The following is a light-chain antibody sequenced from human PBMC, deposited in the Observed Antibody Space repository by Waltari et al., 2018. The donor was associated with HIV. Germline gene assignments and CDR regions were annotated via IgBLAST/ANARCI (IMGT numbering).Light chain of an antibody. CDR1: TAAVPSAYY. V-gene: IGLV7-43*01. J-gene: IGLJ3*02. Sequence: QTEVTQEPSLTVSPGGTVTLTCASSTAAVPSAYYPTWFRLKPGQAPRALVYSKNYKPSRTPFRFSGARLGGKAALTLVGVQPEDESEYYCQLYYDGAWGFGGGTKLTVL. CDR2: SKN. CDR3: QLYYDGAWG.